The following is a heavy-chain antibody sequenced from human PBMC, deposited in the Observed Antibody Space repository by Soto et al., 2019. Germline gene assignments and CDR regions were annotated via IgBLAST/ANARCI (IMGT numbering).Heavy chain of an antibody. CDR1: GGTFSSYA. V-gene: IGHV1-69*01. CDR2: IIPIFGTA. J-gene: IGHJ2*01. CDR3: AREGVGAAAPWSFDL. D-gene: IGHD1-26*01. Sequence: QVQLVQSGAEVKKPGSSVKVSCKASGGTFSSYAISWVRQAPGQGLEWMGGIIPIFGTANYAQKFQGRVTITADESTSTAYRERGSLRSEDTAVYCCAREGVGAAAPWSFDLGGRGPLVTVSS.